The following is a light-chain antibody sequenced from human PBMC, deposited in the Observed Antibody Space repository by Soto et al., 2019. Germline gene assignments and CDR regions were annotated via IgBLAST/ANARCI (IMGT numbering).Light chain of an antibody. CDR3: QQCNTWPRT. CDR1: QSVGTN. Sequence: IVMTQSPATLSVSPGERATLSCRASQSVGTNLAWYQQKPGQAPRLLIYGAYTRATGSPARFTGSGSGTEFTLTISSLQSEDFAVYYCQQCNTWPRTVGQGTKVEIK. V-gene: IGKV3-15*01. J-gene: IGKJ1*01. CDR2: GAY.